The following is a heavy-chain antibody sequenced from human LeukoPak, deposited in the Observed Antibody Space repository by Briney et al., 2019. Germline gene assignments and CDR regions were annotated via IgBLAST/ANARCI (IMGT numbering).Heavy chain of an antibody. CDR3: ARARNQKTYYFDY. J-gene: IGHJ4*02. D-gene: IGHD1-14*01. CDR2: ISSSSSYI. Sequence: GGSLRLSCAASGFTFSSYTMNWVRQAPGKGLEWVSSISSSSSYIYYADSVKGRFTISRDNAENSLYLQMNSLRAEDTALYYCARARNQKTYYFDYWGQGTLITVSS. V-gene: IGHV3-21*04. CDR1: GFTFSSYT.